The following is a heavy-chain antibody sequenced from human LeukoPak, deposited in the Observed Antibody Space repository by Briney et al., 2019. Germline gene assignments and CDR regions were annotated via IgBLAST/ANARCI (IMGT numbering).Heavy chain of an antibody. CDR1: GFTFDDYA. Sequence: PGGSLRLSCAASGFTFDDYAMHWVPQSPGKGLQWVSFISWDSRSAYYADSVKGRFTISRDNNKKSVFLQVNSLSAEDTAFYYCARDSPDCSASTCYFDYWGQGTLVTVSA. J-gene: IGHJ4*02. CDR2: ISWDSRSA. V-gene: IGHV3-43D*03. CDR3: ARDSPDCSASTCYFDY. D-gene: IGHD2-15*01.